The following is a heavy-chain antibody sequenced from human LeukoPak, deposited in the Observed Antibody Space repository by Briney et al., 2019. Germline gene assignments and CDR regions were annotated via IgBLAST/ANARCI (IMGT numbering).Heavy chain of an antibody. D-gene: IGHD1-14*01. CDR3: AKGTGGFDY. CDR1: GFTVSSNS. J-gene: IGHJ4*02. Sequence: GGTLRLSCTVSGFTVSSNSMSWVRQAPGKGLEWVSFIYSDNTHYADSVKGRFTISRDNSKNTLYLQMNGLRPEDTAVYYCAKGTGGFDYWGQGTLVTVSS. V-gene: IGHV3-53*01. CDR2: IYSDNT.